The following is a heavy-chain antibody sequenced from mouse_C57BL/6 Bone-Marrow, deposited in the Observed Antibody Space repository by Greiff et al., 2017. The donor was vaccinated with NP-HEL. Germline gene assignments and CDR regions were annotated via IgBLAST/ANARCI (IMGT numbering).Heavy chain of an antibody. CDR2: ISSGGSYT. J-gene: IGHJ2*01. CDR1: GFTFSSYG. CDR3: ARQDSDY. V-gene: IGHV5-6*02. Sequence: DVKLVESGGDLVKPGGSLKLSCADSGFTFSSYGMSWVRQTPDKRLEWVATISSGGSYTYYPDSVKGRFTISRDNAKNTLYLQMSSLKSEDTAMYYCARQDSDYWGQGTTLTVSS.